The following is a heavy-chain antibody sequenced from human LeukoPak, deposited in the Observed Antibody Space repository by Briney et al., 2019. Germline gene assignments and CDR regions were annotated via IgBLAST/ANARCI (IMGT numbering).Heavy chain of an antibody. J-gene: IGHJ3*02. V-gene: IGHV3-23*01. CDR1: GFTFSSYA. Sequence: QAGGSLRLSCAASGFTFSSYAMSWVRQAPGKGLEWVSAISGSGGSTYSADSVKGRFTISRDNSKNTLYLQMNSLRAEDTAVYYCAKDSGSYPNGAFDIWGQGTMVTVSS. D-gene: IGHD1-26*01. CDR3: AKDSGSYPNGAFDI. CDR2: ISGSGGST.